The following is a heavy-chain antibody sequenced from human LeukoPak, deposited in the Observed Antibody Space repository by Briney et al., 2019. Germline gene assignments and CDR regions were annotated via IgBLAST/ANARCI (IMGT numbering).Heavy chain of an antibody. CDR1: GFTFSSYS. D-gene: IGHD5-12*01. CDR2: ISYDGSNK. Sequence: GGSLRLSCAASGFTFSSYSMNWVRQAPGTGLEWVAVISYDGSNKYYADSVRGRFTISRDNSKNALDLQMNSLRAEDTAVYYCARGVATVDYWGQGTLVTVSS. CDR3: ARGVATVDY. J-gene: IGHJ4*02. V-gene: IGHV3-30*05.